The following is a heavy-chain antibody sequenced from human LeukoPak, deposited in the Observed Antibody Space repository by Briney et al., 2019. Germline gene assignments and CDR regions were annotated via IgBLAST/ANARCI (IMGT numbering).Heavy chain of an antibody. CDR2: IYIGGST. D-gene: IGHD3-22*01. V-gene: IGHV3-53*01. J-gene: IGHJ4*02. Sequence: GGSLRLSCAASGFTVSSNYMSWVRQAPGKGLEWVSVIYIGGSTYYADSVKGRFTISRDNCKNTLYLQMNSMRAEDTAVYYCARGRRGYYDSSGYYCDYWGQGTLVTVSS. CDR1: GFTVSSNY. CDR3: ARGRRGYYDSSGYYCDY.